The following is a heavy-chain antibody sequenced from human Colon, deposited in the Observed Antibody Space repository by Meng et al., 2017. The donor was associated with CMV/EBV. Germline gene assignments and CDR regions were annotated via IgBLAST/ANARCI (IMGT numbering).Heavy chain of an antibody. CDR3: AKVGPDCGGDCFDY. CDR1: GLIFTSSA. Sequence: ASGLIFTSSAIRWVRPAPGEGVWWVGVISNDGSDEYHGAFVGGRFTISKDNSKTMLYLQMSSLRPEATATYYCAKVGPDCGGDCFDYWGPGTLVTVSS. CDR2: ISNDGSDE. J-gene: IGHJ4*02. D-gene: IGHD2-21*01. V-gene: IGHV3-30*18.